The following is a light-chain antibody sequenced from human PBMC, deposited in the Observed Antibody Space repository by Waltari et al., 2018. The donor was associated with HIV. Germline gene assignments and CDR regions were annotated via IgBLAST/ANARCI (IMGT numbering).Light chain of an antibody. V-gene: IGKV3-20*01. CDR2: GAS. CDR1: QSVASTY. Sequence: EIVLTQSPDTLSLSPGERATLSCRASQSVASTYLAGYQQRPGLAPRLLIYGASNRATGIPDRFSGSGSVTDFTLTISRLEPEDFAVYYCQQYGSSPRLTFGGGTKVEIK. J-gene: IGKJ4*01. CDR3: QQYGSSPRLT.